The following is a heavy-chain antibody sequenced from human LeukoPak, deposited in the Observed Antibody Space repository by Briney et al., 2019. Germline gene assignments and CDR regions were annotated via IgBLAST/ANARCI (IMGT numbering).Heavy chain of an antibody. J-gene: IGHJ4*02. CDR2: IYTSGST. Sequence: SQTLSLTCTVSGGSISSGSYYWSWIRQPAGEGLEWIGRIYTSGSTNYNPSLKSRVTISVDTSKNQFSLKLSSVTAADTAVYYCARYVWGSYPTFEDYWGQGTLVTVSS. V-gene: IGHV4-61*02. D-gene: IGHD3-16*02. CDR3: ARYVWGSYPTFEDY. CDR1: GGSISSGSYY.